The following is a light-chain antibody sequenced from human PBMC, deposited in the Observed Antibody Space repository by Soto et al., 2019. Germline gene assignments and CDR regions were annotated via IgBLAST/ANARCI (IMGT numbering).Light chain of an antibody. CDR1: SSNIGAGYN. V-gene: IGLV1-40*01. J-gene: IGLJ3*02. Sequence: VLTQPPSVSGAPGQRVTISCTGSSSNIGAGYNVHWYQQLPGTAPKLLIFGNSNRPSGVPDRFSGSKSGTSASLAITGLQAEDEADYYCQSYDSSLSGWVFGGGTKVTVL. CDR2: GNS. CDR3: QSYDSSLSGWV.